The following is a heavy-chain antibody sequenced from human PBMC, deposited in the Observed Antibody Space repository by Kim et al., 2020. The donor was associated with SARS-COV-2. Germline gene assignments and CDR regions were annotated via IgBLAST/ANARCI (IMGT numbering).Heavy chain of an antibody. V-gene: IGHV1-18*01. CDR2: ISAYNGNT. D-gene: IGHD1-1*01. CDR3: ARAQLPSYYYYGMDV. CDR1: GYTFTSYG. Sequence: ASVKVSCKASGYTFTSYGISWVRQAPGQGLEWMGWISAYNGNTNYAQKLQGRVTMTTDTSTSTAYMELRSLRSDDTAVYYCARAQLPSYYYYGMDVWGQGTTVTVSS. J-gene: IGHJ6*02.